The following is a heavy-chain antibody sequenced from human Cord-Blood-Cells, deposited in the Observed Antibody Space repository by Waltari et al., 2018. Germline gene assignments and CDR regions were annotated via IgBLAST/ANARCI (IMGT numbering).Heavy chain of an antibody. Sequence: QVQLQQWGAGLLKPSETLSLTCAVYGVSFSGYYWSWIRQPPGKGLEWIGEINHSGSTNYNPSLKSRVTISVDTSKNQFSLKLSSVTAADTAVYYCARVTYDFWSGYYEYFQHWGQGTLVTVSS. D-gene: IGHD3-3*01. CDR1: GVSFSGYY. CDR3: ARVTYDFWSGYYEYFQH. CDR2: INHSGST. V-gene: IGHV4-34*01. J-gene: IGHJ1*01.